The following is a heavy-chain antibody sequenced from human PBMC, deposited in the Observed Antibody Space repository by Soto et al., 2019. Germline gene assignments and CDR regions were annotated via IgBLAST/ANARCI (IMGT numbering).Heavy chain of an antibody. D-gene: IGHD5-18*01. CDR3: ARSITGYSYADS. V-gene: IGHV3-74*01. CDR2: INSDGSST. Sequence: EVQLVESGGGLVQPGGSLRLSCAASGFTFSSYWMHWVRQAPGKGLVWVSRINSDGSSTVYVDSVKGRFTISRDNANNTLYLQMNSLSAEDTAVYYCARSITGYSYADSWGQGALVTVSS. CDR1: GFTFSSYW. J-gene: IGHJ4*02.